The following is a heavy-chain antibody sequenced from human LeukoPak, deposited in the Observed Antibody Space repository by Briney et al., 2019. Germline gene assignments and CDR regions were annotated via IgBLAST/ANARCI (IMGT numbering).Heavy chain of an antibody. D-gene: IGHD3-3*01. Sequence: GGSLRLSCAASVFTFSNAWMSWVRQAPGKGLEWVGRIKSKTDGGTTDYAAPVKGRFTISRDDSKNTLYLQMNSLKTEDTAVYYCTTVYDFWSGPEFDYCGQGTLVTVSS. CDR2: IKSKTDGGTT. CDR1: VFTFSNAW. V-gene: IGHV3-15*01. J-gene: IGHJ4*02. CDR3: TTVYDFWSGPEFDY.